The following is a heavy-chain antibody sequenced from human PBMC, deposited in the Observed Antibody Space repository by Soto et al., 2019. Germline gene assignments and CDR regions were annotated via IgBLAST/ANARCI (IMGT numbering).Heavy chain of an antibody. CDR3: ASYDSSGRYFDS. V-gene: IGHV3-23*01. D-gene: IGHD3-22*01. J-gene: IGHJ4*02. CDR1: GCTFSSYA. CDR2: ISGSGGST. Sequence: XGSLRLSCAASGCTFSSYAISWVRQAPGKGLEWVSAISGSGGSTYYADSVKGRFTISRDNSKNTLYLQMNSLRAEDTAVYYCASYDSSGRYFDSWGQGTLGTFSS.